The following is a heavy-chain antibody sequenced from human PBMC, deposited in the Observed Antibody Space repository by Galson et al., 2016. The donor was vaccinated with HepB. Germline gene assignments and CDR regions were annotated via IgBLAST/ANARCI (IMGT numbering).Heavy chain of an antibody. D-gene: IGHD3-3*01. J-gene: IGHJ4*02. V-gene: IGHV3-7*03. CDR3: ARVITFYDLMDC. CDR2: ISDDGGKT. Sequence: SLRLSCAASGFSIRKYWMQWVRLVPGKGLERVASISDDGGKTYHVDSVKGRFTISRDTAKNSLYLQMNSLRAEDTAVYFCARVITFYDLMDCWGQGTLVIVSS. CDR1: GFSIRKYW.